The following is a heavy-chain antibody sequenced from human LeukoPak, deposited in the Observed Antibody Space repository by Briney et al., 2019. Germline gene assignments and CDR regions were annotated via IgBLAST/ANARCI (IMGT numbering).Heavy chain of an antibody. CDR2: IYSGGST. CDR3: ARGLGYCTSTTCLLPFDY. CDR1: GFTVSTYY. J-gene: IGHJ4*02. V-gene: IGHV3-53*01. D-gene: IGHD2-2*01. Sequence: GGSLRLSCAASGFTVSTYYMTWVRQDPGKGLECVSVIYSGGSTYYADSVYGRFTVSRDNSKNTLYLQMNSLRAEDTAMYYCARGLGYCTSTTCLLPFDYWGQGTLVTVSS.